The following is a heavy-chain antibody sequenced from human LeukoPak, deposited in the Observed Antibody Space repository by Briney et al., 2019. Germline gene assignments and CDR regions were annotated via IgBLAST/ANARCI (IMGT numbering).Heavy chain of an antibody. Sequence: ASVKVSCKASGYTFTGYYMHWVRQAPGQGLEWMGRINPNSGGTNYAQKFQGRVTMTRDTSISTAYMELSRLTSDDTAVYYCAGRVRCSGGSCYPIYFDYWGQGTLVTVSS. V-gene: IGHV1-2*06. CDR2: INPNSGGT. CDR3: AGRVRCSGGSCYPIYFDY. CDR1: GYTFTGYY. J-gene: IGHJ4*02. D-gene: IGHD2-15*01.